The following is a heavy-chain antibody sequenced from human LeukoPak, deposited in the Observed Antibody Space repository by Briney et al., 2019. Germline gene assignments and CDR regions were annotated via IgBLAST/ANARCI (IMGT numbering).Heavy chain of an antibody. D-gene: IGHD3-9*01. CDR3: ARGYYDILTGYPNWFDP. V-gene: IGHV4-4*07. CDR2: IYTSGST. CDR1: GGSISSYY. J-gene: IGHJ5*02. Sequence: SETLSLTCTVSGGSISSYYWSWIRQPAGKGLEWIGRIYTSGSTNYNPSLKSRVTMSVDTSKNQFSLKLSSVTAADTAVYYCARGYYDILTGYPNWFDPWGQGTLVTVSS.